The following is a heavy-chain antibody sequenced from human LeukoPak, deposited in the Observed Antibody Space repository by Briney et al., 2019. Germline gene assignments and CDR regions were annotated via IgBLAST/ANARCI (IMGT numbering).Heavy chain of an antibody. V-gene: IGHV4-4*02. Sequence: PSETLSLTCAVSGGSFSNINWWSWVRQSPGKGLEWIGEINHSGSTNYNPSLKSRVTISVDTSKSQFSLKLSSVTAADTAVYYCARGRGVYCSNYVRFDPWGQGTLVTVSS. J-gene: IGHJ5*02. D-gene: IGHD4-11*01. CDR3: ARGRGVYCSNYVRFDP. CDR2: INHSGST. CDR1: GGSFSNINW.